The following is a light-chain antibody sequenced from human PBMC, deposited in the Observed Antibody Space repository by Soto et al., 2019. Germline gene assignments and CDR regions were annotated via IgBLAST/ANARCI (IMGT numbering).Light chain of an antibody. Sequence: QSSLTHSASVSGSPGQSITISCTGTSSDVGAYNFVSWHQQHPGKAPKLMIYNVYDRPSGISYRFSGSKSGNTASLTISGLQGEDEADYYCSAYTVSRTYVFGTGTKVTVL. J-gene: IGLJ1*01. CDR1: SSDVGAYNF. CDR2: NVY. V-gene: IGLV2-14*03. CDR3: SAYTVSRTYV.